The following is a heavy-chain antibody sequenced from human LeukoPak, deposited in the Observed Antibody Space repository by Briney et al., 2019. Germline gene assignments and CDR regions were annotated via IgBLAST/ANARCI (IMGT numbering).Heavy chain of an antibody. CDR3: ARQHCSGGDCYFFD. CDR1: GGSISSYY. V-gene: IGHV3-33*08. D-gene: IGHD2-15*01. CDR2: IWYDGNNK. Sequence: LSLTCTVSGGSISSYYWSWVRQAPGKGLEWVALIWYDGNNKYYADSAKGRFTISRDNSKNTLYLQLNSLRAEDTAVYYCARQHCSGGDCYFFDWGQGTLVTVSS. J-gene: IGHJ4*02.